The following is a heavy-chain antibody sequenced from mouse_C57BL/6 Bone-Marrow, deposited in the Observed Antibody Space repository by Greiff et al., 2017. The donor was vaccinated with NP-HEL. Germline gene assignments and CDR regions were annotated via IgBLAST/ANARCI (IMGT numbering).Heavy chain of an antibody. D-gene: IGHD1-1*01. CDR2: IYPRSGNT. CDR3: ARCNDGSRIFPYYYAMDD. Sequence: QVQLQQSGAELARPGASVKLSCKASGYTFTSYGISWVKQRTGQGLEWIGEIYPRSGNTYYNEKFKGKATLTADKSSSTAYMELRSLTSEDSAVYFCARCNDGSRIFPYYYAMDDGGQGTSVTVSS. V-gene: IGHV1-81*01. CDR1: GYTFTSYG. J-gene: IGHJ4*01.